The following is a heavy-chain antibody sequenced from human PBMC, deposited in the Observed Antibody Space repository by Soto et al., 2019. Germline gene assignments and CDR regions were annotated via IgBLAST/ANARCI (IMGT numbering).Heavy chain of an antibody. CDR1: GYTFTSYY. V-gene: IGHV3-7*01. Sequence: SCKASGYTFTSYYMHWVRQAPGKGLEWVATIWPDGSEKRYVDSVKGRFTVSRDNAQSSLYLQMNSLRVEDTAMYYCASLLGSVTTFDYWGQGSLVTVSS. J-gene: IGHJ4*02. D-gene: IGHD1-1*01. CDR2: IWPDGSEK. CDR3: ASLLGSVTTFDY.